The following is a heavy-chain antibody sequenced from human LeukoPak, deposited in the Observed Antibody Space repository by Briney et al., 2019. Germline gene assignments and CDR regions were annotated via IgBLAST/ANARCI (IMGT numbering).Heavy chain of an antibody. V-gene: IGHV4-4*02. CDR2: IYHSGST. CDR3: ARVVGNCGGDCYSFDY. CDR1: GGSISSSNW. J-gene: IGHJ4*02. Sequence: SETLSLTCAVSGGSISSSNWWSWVRQPPGKGLEWIGEIYHSGSTNYNPSLKSRVTISVDKSKNQFSLKLSSVTAADTAVYYCARVVGNCGGDCYSFDYWGQGTLVTVSS. D-gene: IGHD2-21*01.